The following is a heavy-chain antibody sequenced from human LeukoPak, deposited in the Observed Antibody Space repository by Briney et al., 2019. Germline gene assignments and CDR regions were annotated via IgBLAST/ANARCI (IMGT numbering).Heavy chain of an antibody. J-gene: IGHJ4*02. D-gene: IGHD3-22*01. CDR3: AKAPGAYYDSSGFFDY. V-gene: IGHV3-7*03. CDR2: IKQDGSEK. Sequence: GGSLRLSCAASGFTFSSYWMSWVRQAPGKGLEWVANIKQDGSEKYYVDSVKGRFTISRDNAKNSLYLQMNSLRAEDMALYYCAKAPGAYYDSSGFFDYWGQGTLVTVSS. CDR1: GFTFSSYW.